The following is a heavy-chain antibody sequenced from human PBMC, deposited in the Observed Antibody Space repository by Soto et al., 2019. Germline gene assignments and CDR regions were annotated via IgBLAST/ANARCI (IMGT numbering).Heavy chain of an antibody. CDR1: GGSISSGGYY. J-gene: IGHJ4*02. D-gene: IGHD6-13*01. V-gene: IGHV4-31*03. Sequence: QVQLQESGPGLVKPSQTLSLTCTVSGGSISSGGYYWSWIRQHPGKGLEWIGYIYYSGSTYYNPSLKSRVTISVDTSKNQFSLKLSSVTAADTAVYYCAGDRWDYSSSWYADYWGQGTLVTVSS. CDR2: IYYSGST. CDR3: AGDRWDYSSSWYADY.